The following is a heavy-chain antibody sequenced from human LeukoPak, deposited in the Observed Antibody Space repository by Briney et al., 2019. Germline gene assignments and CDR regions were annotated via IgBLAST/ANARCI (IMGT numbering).Heavy chain of an antibody. J-gene: IGHJ4*02. V-gene: IGHV3-21*01. Sequence: GSQRLSCAASGSTFSSYSMNWVRQAPGKGLEWVSSITSGSSYIYYADSVKGRFTISRDNAKSSLFLQMNSLRAEDTAVYYCAREDCGGDCCLFDHWGQGTLVTVSS. CDR3: AREDCGGDCCLFDH. D-gene: IGHD2-21*02. CDR2: ITSGSSYI. CDR1: GSTFSSYS.